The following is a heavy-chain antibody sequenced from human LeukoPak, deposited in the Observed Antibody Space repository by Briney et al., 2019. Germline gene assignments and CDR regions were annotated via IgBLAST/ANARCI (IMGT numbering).Heavy chain of an antibody. CDR1: GFTFNNYA. CDR3: AKGDGYNYYNWFDP. J-gene: IGHJ5*02. CDR2: ISDSGGST. V-gene: IGHV3-23*01. Sequence: PGGSLRLSCAASGFTFNNYALSWVRQAPGKGLEWVSAISDSGGSTYYADSVKGRFIIARDNSQNTLYLQMNSLRAEDTAVYYCAKGDGYNYYNWFDPWGQGTLVTVSS. D-gene: IGHD5-24*01.